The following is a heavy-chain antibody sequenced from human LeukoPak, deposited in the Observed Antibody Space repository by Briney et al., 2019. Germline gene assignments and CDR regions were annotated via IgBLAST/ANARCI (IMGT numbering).Heavy chain of an antibody. CDR2: IYSGGST. V-gene: IGHV3-53*04. Sequence: PGGSLRLSCAASGFTVSSNYMSWVRQAPGKGLEWVSVIYSGGSTYYADSVKGRFTISRHNSKDTLYLQMSSLRAEDTAVYYCARGLLYYFDYWGQGTLVTVSS. CDR3: ARGLLYYFDY. J-gene: IGHJ4*02. CDR1: GFTVSSNY.